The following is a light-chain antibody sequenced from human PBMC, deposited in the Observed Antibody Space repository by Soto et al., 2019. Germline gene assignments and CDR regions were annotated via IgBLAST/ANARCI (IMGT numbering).Light chain of an antibody. V-gene: IGKV3-20*01. CDR3: QQYGRSPYT. CDR1: QSVSSNN. Sequence: EIVLTQSPGTLSLSPGERATLSYRASQSVSSNNLAWYQQKPGQAPRLLIFGASSRATGIPDRFSGSGSGTDFTLTISRLEPEDFAVYSCQQYGRSPYTFGQGTKLEIK. J-gene: IGKJ2*01. CDR2: GAS.